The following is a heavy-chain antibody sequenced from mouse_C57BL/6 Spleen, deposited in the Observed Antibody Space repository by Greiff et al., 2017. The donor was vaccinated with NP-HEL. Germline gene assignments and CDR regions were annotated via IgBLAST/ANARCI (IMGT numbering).Heavy chain of an antibody. V-gene: IGHV5-17*01. Sequence: EVNVVESGGGLVKPGGSLKLSCAASGFTFSDYGMHWVRQAPEKGLEWVAYISSGSSTIYYADTVKGRFTISRDNAKNTLFLQMTSLRSEDTAMYYCARNYDYFYWYFDVWGTGTTVTVSS. CDR2: ISSGSSTI. D-gene: IGHD2-4*01. CDR1: GFTFSDYG. CDR3: ARNYDYFYWYFDV. J-gene: IGHJ1*03.